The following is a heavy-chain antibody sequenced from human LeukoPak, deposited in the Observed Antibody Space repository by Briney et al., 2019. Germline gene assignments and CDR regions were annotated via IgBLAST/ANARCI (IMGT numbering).Heavy chain of an antibody. CDR3: AKETYSSGWYPYFDY. D-gene: IGHD6-19*01. J-gene: IGHJ4*02. V-gene: IGHV3-23*01. Sequence: PGGSLRLSCVDSGSTFSSYAMSWVRQAPGKGLEWVSGISGSGGSTYYADSVKGRFTISRDNSKNTLFLQMNSLRAEDTAVYYCAKETYSSGWYPYFDYWGQGTLVTVSS. CDR1: GSTFSSYA. CDR2: ISGSGGST.